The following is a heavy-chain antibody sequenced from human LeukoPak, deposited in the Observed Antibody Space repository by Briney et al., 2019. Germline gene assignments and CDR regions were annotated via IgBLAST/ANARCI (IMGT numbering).Heavy chain of an antibody. J-gene: IGHJ2*01. CDR1: GFTFSRYW. CDR3: RCSGHRNAGWYVDL. V-gene: IGHV3-7*02. D-gene: IGHD2-15*01. CDR2: TKQDGSEK. Sequence: GGSLRLSCAASGFTFSRYWMSWVRQAPGKGLEWVANTKQDGSEKYYVDSVKGRFTISRDNAKNSLYLQMNSLRAEDTAVYYCRCSGHRNAGWYVDLWGRGTLVTVSP.